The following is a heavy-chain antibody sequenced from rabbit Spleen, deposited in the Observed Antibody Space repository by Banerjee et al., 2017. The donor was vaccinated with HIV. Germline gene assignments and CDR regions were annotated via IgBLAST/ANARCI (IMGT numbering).Heavy chain of an antibody. J-gene: IGHJ4*01. CDR1: RFDFSSYG. Sequence: QEQLVESGGGLVQPGGSLKLSCKASRFDFSSYGLSWVRQAPGKGLEWIACINIVTGKSVYASWAKGRIIMSRTSSTTVTLQMTSLTAADTATYFCARDLAGVIGWNFNLWGPGTLVTVS. CDR3: ARDLAGVIGWNFNL. V-gene: IGHV1S45*01. CDR2: INIVTGKS. D-gene: IGHD4-1*01.